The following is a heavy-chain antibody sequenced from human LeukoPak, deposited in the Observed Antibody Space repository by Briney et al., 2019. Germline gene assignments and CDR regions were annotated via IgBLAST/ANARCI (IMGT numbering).Heavy chain of an antibody. J-gene: IGHJ4*02. CDR1: GFTFSTYG. D-gene: IGHD6-19*01. CDR2: IWYDGSNK. CDR3: ARGIRWLVRYYFDY. Sequence: GRSLRLSCAASGFTFSTYGMHWVRQAPGQGLEWVAVIWYDGSNKYYADSVKGRFTISRDNSKNTLYLEMNSLRAEDTAVYYCARGIRWLVRYYFDYWGQGTLVTVSS. V-gene: IGHV3-33*01.